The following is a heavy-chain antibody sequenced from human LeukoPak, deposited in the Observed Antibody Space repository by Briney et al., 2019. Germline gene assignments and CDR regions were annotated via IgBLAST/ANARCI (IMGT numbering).Heavy chain of an antibody. V-gene: IGHV4-34*01. Sequence: SETLSLTCAVYGGSFSGYYWSWIRQPPGKGLEWIGEINHSGSTNYNPSLKSRVTISVDTSKNQFSLKQSSVTAADTAVYYCARGWTYYDFWSGLESWFDPWGQGTLVTVSS. CDR2: INHSGST. D-gene: IGHD3-3*01. J-gene: IGHJ5*02. CDR1: GGSFSGYY. CDR3: ARGWTYYDFWSGLESWFDP.